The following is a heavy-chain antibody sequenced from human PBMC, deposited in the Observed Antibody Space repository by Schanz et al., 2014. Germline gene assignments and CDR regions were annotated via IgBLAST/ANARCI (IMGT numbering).Heavy chain of an antibody. D-gene: IGHD3-10*01. Sequence: DVQLVESGGGLVQSGGSLTLSCSASGFTFRNYALSWVRQAPGKGLEWVSYISSSSSTIYYADSVKGRFTISRDNAKNSLYLQMNSLRDEDTAVYYCARDSDRVTSFLPFSSFDPWGQGTLVTVSS. CDR1: GFTFRNYA. CDR3: ARDSDRVTSFLPFSSFDP. J-gene: IGHJ5*02. CDR2: ISSSSSTI. V-gene: IGHV3-48*02.